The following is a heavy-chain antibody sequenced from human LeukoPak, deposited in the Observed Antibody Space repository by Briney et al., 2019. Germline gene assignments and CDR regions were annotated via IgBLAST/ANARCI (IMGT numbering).Heavy chain of an antibody. CDR3: ARVRGVYCSSTSCYHFDY. J-gene: IGHJ4*02. CDR2: INPNSGGT. D-gene: IGHD2-2*01. CDR1: GYTFTGYY. V-gene: IGHV1-2*02. Sequence: ASVTVSFKASGYTFTGYYMHWVRQAPGQGLEWMGWINPNSGGTNYAQKFQGRVTMTRDTSISTAYMELSRLRSDDTAVYYCARVRGVYCSSTSCYHFDYWGQGTLVTVSS.